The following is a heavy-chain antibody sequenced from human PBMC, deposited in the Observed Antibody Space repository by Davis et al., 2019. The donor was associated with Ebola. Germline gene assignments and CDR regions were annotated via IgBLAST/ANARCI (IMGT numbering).Heavy chain of an antibody. D-gene: IGHD2-2*01. J-gene: IGHJ4*02. CDR1: GYTFTSYG. CDR2: MNPNTGNT. CDR3: ARAVRYSVVVTRSSRKYYFDY. V-gene: IGHV1-8*01. Sequence: AASVKVSCKASGYTFTSYGITWVRQAPGQGLEWMGWMNPNTGNTGYAQKFQGRVTMTRNTSISTAYMELISLRSEDTAVYYCARAVRYSVVVTRSSRKYYFDYWGQGTLVTVSS.